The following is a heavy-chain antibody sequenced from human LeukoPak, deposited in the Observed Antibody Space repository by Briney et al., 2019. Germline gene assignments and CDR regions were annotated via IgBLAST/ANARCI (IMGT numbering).Heavy chain of an antibody. CDR3: ASHYDFWSGYFPS. J-gene: IGHJ4*02. D-gene: IGHD3-3*01. V-gene: IGHV3-7*01. CDR1: GLTFSSYW. CDR2: IKQDGSEK. Sequence: PGGSLRLSCAASGLTFSSYWMSWVRQAPGKGPEWVANIKQDGSEKYYVDSVKSQFTISRDNTKNSLYLQMNSLRAEDTAVYYCASHYDFWSGYFPSWGQGTLVTVSS.